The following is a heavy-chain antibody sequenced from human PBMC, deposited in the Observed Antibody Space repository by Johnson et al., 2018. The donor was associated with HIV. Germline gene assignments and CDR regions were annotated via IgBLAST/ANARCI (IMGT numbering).Heavy chain of an antibody. CDR2: ISYDGSNK. J-gene: IGHJ3*02. CDR1: GFTFSSYA. CDR3: ARGDCSGGSCYSEGATDAFDI. Sequence: QVQLLESGGGLVQPGGSLRLSCTASGFTFSSYAMHWVRQAPGKGLAWVAVISYDGSNKYYADSVKGRFTISRDNSKKTLYLQMNSLRAEDTAVYYCARGDCSGGSCYSEGATDAFDIRGQGTMVTVSS. D-gene: IGHD2-15*01. V-gene: IGHV3-30-3*01.